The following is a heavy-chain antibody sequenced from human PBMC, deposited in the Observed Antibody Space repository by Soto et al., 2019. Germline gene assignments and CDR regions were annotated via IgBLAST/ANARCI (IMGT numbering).Heavy chain of an antibody. V-gene: IGHV3-30-3*01. CDR1: GFTFSSYA. CDR2: ISYDGSNK. D-gene: IGHD5-12*01. Sequence: GGSLRLSCAASGFTFSSYAMHWVRQAPGKGLERVAVISYDGSNKYYADSVKGRFTISRDNSKNTLYLQMNSLRAEDTAVYYCARDYYRFNSGYGFSMDVWGQGTTVTVSS. CDR3: ARDYYRFNSGYGFSMDV. J-gene: IGHJ6*02.